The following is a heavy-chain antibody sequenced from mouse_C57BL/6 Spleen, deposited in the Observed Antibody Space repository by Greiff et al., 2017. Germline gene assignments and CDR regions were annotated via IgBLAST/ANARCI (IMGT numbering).Heavy chain of an antibody. CDR2: ISYDGSN. J-gene: IGHJ1*03. CDR3: ARDGGDYSWYFDV. CDR1: GYSITSGYY. Sequence: EVKLQESGPGLVKPSQSLSLTCSVTGYSITSGYYWNWIRQFPGNKLEWMGYISYDGSNNYNPSLKNRISITRDTSKNQFFLKLNSVTTEDTATYDCARDGGDYSWYFDVWGTGTTVTVSS. D-gene: IGHD2-12*01. V-gene: IGHV3-6*01.